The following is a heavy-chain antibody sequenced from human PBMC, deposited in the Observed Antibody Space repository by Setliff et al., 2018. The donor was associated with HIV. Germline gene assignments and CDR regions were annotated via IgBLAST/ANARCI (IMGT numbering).Heavy chain of an antibody. CDR3: ARCSGSYPCDGMDV. CDR1: GYRLTSYW. Sequence: GESLKISCKGFGYRLTSYWIGWARHMPGKGLEWMGIIYPSDSDTRYSPSFQGQVTISADKSTSIAYLQWNSLKASDTAMYYCARCSGSYPCDGMDVWGQGTTVTV. J-gene: IGHJ6*02. D-gene: IGHD1-26*01. V-gene: IGHV5-51*01. CDR2: IYPSDSDT.